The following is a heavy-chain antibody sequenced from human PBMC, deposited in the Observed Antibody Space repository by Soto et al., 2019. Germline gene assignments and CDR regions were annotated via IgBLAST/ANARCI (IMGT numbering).Heavy chain of an antibody. V-gene: IGHV3-9*01. CDR1: GFTFDNYA. CDR2: ISWDSGRV. J-gene: IGHJ6*02. CDR3: AKVVVTATQPRYYFYGMDV. D-gene: IGHD2-21*02. Sequence: EVQLVESGGGLVQPGMSLRLSCAASGFTFDNYAMHWVRQAPGKGLELVSGISWDSGRVAYTDSVKGRFTISRDNAKRSLYLLMNSLRAEDTALYYCAKVVVTATQPRYYFYGMDVWGQGTTVTVSS.